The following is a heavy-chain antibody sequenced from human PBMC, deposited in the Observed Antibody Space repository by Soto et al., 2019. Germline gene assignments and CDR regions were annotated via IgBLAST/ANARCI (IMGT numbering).Heavy chain of an antibody. D-gene: IGHD2-2*01. CDR2: INYSGST. Sequence: SETLSLTCAVYGGSFGGYAWSWIRQPPGKGLEWIGEINYSGSTNYNPSLKSRVTISADKSKNQFSLNLNSVTAADTAVYYCAKTRSSCYQCEGYYSNYAYYYYGLDVWGQGTPVTVSS. J-gene: IGHJ6*02. CDR1: GGSFGGYA. V-gene: IGHV4-34*01. CDR3: AKTRSSCYQCEGYYSNYAYYYYGLDV.